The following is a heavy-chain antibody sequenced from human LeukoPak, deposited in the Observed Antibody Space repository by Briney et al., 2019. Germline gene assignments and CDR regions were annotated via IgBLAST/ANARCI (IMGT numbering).Heavy chain of an antibody. D-gene: IGHD3-22*01. CDR3: ASGYYYGSSGYD. CDR1: GGSFSGYY. J-gene: IGHJ4*02. CDR2: INHSGST. V-gene: IGHV4-34*01. Sequence: SETLSLTCAVYGGSFSGYYWSWIRQPPGKGLEWIGEINHSGSTNYNPSLKSRVTISVDTSKNQFSLKLSSVTAADTAVYYCASGYYYGSSGYDWGQGTLVTVSS.